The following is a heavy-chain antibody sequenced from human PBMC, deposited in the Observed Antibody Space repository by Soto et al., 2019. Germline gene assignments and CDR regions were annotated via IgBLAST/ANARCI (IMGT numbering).Heavy chain of an antibody. D-gene: IGHD3-16*01. Sequence: LGGSLRLSCAASGFIFSDYAMLWVRQAPGKGPEWVSGISGSADSTYYADSVQGRFTISRDNSKNTLFLQMNSLRAEDTAVYYCAKDPFLWESRAGGDYWGQGTLVTVSS. CDR2: ISGSADST. J-gene: IGHJ4*02. CDR1: GFIFSDYA. CDR3: AKDPFLWESRAGGDY. V-gene: IGHV3-23*01.